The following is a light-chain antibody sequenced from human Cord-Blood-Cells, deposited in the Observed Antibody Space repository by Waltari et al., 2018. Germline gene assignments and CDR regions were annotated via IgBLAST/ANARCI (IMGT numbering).Light chain of an antibody. CDR3: QQSYSTLIT. Sequence: IQMTQSPSSLSASVGDRVTTTCRASQSISSYLNWYQKKPGKAPKLLIYAASSLQSGVPSRFSGSGSGTDFTLTISSLQPEDFATYYCQQSYSTLITFGQGTRLEIK. CDR1: QSISSY. J-gene: IGKJ5*01. V-gene: IGKV1-39*01. CDR2: AAS.